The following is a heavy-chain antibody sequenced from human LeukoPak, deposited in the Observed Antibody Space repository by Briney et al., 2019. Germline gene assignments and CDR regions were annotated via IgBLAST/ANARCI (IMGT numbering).Heavy chain of an antibody. CDR2: IYYSGST. D-gene: IGHD3-22*01. CDR3: ASNYYDSSGYYYHDAFDI. V-gene: IGHV4-59*01. CDR1: GGSFSGYY. J-gene: IGHJ3*02. Sequence: SETLSLTCAVYGGSFSGYYWSWIRQPPGKGLEWIGYIYYSGSTNYNPSLKSRVTISVDTSKNQFSLKLSPVTAADTAVYYCASNYYDSSGYYYHDAFDIWGQGTMVTVSS.